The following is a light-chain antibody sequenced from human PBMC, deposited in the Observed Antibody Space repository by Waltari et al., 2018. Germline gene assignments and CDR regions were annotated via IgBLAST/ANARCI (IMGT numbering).Light chain of an antibody. V-gene: IGLV1-47*01. CDR2: RNN. Sequence: QSVLTQPPSASGTPGQRVTISCSGSRSHLGSNYVYWYQQPPGTAPKLLIYRNNQRPSGVPDRFSGSKSGTSASLAISGLRSEDEADYYCAAWDDSLSGRVFGGGTKVTVL. CDR1: RSHLGSNY. J-gene: IGLJ3*02. CDR3: AAWDDSLSGRV.